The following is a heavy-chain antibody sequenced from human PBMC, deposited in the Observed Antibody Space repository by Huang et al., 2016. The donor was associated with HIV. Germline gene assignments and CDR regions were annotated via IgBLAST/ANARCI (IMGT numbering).Heavy chain of an antibody. Sequence: EVQLVESGGGLVQPGGSLKLSCAASGFTFSGSAMHWVRQASGKGLEWVGLIRSKANSSATAYAAWVKGRFTISRDDSKNTAYLQMNSLKTEDTAVYYCTRHGRGSSSSWYHFDYWGQGTLVTVSS. CDR2: IRSKANSSAT. CDR1: GFTFSGSA. D-gene: IGHD6-13*01. CDR3: TRHGRGSSSSWYHFDY. J-gene: IGHJ4*02. V-gene: IGHV3-73*01.